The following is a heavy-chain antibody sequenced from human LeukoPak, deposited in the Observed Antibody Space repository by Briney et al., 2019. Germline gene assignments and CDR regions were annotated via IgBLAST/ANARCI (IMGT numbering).Heavy chain of an antibody. D-gene: IGHD4-17*01. CDR2: IYYSGST. J-gene: IGHJ4*02. V-gene: IGHV4-59*08. CDR3: ARQGNGDLYYFDY. Sequence: PSETLSLTCTVSGGSISHYYWSWIRQPPGKGLEWIGYIYYSGSTKYNPSLKSQITISVDTSKNQFSLKLSSVTAADTAMYCCARQGNGDLYYFDYWGQGTLVTVSS. CDR1: GGSISHYY.